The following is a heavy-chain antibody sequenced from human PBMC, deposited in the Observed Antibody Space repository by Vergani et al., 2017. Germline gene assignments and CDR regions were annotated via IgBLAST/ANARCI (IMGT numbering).Heavy chain of an antibody. V-gene: IGHV3-43*01. J-gene: IGHJ4*02. D-gene: IGHD2-15*01. CDR1: GFTFDDYT. Sequence: EVQLVESGGVVVQPGGSLRLSCAASGFTFDDYTMHWVRQAPGKGLEWVSLISWDGGSTYYADSVKGRFTISRDNSKNTLYLQMNSLRVEDTAVYYCARDPGRYCSAESCYMMAADYWGQGSLVTVSS. CDR2: ISWDGGST. CDR3: ARDPGRYCSAESCYMMAADY.